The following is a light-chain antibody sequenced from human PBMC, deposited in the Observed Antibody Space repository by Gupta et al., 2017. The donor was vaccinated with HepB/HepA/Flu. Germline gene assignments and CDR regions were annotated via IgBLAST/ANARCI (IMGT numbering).Light chain of an antibody. V-gene: IGLV2-8*01. CDR1: NSDVGHSDF. J-gene: IGLJ1*01. Sequence: QSALTQPPSASGSPGQSVTISCTGSNSDVGHSDFVSWYQQDPGKPPRLIIFEVNKRPSGVPGRFSGSKAGNTASLTVSGLQAEDEADYYCFAYAGANNYVFGTGTTVTV. CDR3: FAYAGANNYV. CDR2: EVN.